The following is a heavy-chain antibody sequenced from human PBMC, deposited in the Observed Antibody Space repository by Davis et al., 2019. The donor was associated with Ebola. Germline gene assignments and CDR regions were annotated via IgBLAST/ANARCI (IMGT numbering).Heavy chain of an antibody. CDR2: TTGSGRST. CDR1: GFTFEHYG. J-gene: IGHJ4*02. D-gene: IGHD6-13*01. Sequence: GGSLRLSCAASGFTFEHYGMTWVRQAPGKGLEWVSSTTGSGRSTYYADSMKGRFTVSRDNSKNTLYLQMNSLRAEDSSIYYCAKDRPYGTSWYGVSDYWGQGTLVTVSS. V-gene: IGHV3-23*01. CDR3: AKDRPYGTSWYGVSDY.